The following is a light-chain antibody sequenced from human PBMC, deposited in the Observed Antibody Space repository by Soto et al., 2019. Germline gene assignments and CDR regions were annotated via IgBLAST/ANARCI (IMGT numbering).Light chain of an antibody. CDR1: SSDVGGYNY. Sequence: QSALTQPRSVSGSPGQSVTISCTGTSSDVGGYNYVSWYQQHPGKAPKLMIYDVSKRPSGVPDRFAGSKSGNTASLTIYGLQAEDESYYYCCSYAGSYTWVFGGGTKVTVL. CDR2: DVS. CDR3: CSYAGSYTWV. V-gene: IGLV2-11*01. J-gene: IGLJ3*02.